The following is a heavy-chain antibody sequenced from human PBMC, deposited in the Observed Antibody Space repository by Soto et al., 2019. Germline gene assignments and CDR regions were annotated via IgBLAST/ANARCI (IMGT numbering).Heavy chain of an antibody. V-gene: IGHV1-69*12. CDR1: GGTFSSYA. CDR2: IIPIFGTA. Sequence: QVQLVQSGAEVKKPGSSVKVFCKASGGTFSSYAISWVRQAPGQGLEWMGGIIPIFGTANYAQKFQGRVTITADESTSTAYMELSSLRSEDTAVYYCARGRYYGSGSRTDYYYYYGMDVWGQGTTVTVSS. CDR3: ARGRYYGSGSRTDYYYYYGMDV. J-gene: IGHJ6*02. D-gene: IGHD3-10*01.